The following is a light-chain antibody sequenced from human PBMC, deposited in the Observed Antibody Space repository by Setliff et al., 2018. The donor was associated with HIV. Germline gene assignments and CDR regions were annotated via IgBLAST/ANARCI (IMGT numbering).Light chain of an antibody. V-gene: IGLV2-14*01. CDR3: SSYAITNTLA. CDR2: EVR. CDR1: SSDIGGYSY. Sequence: QSVLTQPASVSGSPGQSITISCTGTSSDIGGYSYVSWYQQHPGKAPKLIIYEVRNRPSGVSNRFSGSKSGNTASLTISGLQAEDEAGYYCSSYAITNTLAFGTGTKVTVL. J-gene: IGLJ1*01.